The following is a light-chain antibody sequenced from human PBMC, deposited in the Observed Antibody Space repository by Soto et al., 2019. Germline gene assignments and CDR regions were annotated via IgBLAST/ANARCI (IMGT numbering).Light chain of an antibody. Sequence: DIQMTQSPSSMSASVGDRVTITCRASQGIGTWLAWYQQKPGKAPKLLIYSASSLQGGVPSRFSGSGSGTDFALTISSLQAEDFATYYCQQAHSFPFTFGPGTKVDIK. CDR2: SAS. CDR1: QGIGTW. V-gene: IGKV1-12*01. CDR3: QQAHSFPFT. J-gene: IGKJ3*01.